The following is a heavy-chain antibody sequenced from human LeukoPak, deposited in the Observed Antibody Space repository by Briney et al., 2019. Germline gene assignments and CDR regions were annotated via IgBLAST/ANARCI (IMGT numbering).Heavy chain of an antibody. Sequence: ASVKVSCKASGGTFSSYAISWVRQAPGQGLEWMGWINAGNGNTKYSQKFQGRVTITRDTSASTAYMGLSSLRSEDTAVYYCARSMVRGVISSYFDYWGQGTLVTVSS. D-gene: IGHD3-10*01. CDR3: ARSMVRGVISSYFDY. V-gene: IGHV1-3*01. CDR1: GGTFSSYA. J-gene: IGHJ4*02. CDR2: INAGNGNT.